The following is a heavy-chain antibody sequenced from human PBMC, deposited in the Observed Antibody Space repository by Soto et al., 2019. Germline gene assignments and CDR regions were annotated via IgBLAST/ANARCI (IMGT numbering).Heavy chain of an antibody. CDR2: LSSDGFGA. D-gene: IGHD3-3*01. V-gene: IGHV3-74*03. J-gene: IGHJ6*02. Sequence: GGSLRLSCAASGFSLSPYWMHWVRQVPGRGLEWVARLSSDGFGAAYADSVKGRFTISRDNSKNTLYLQMNSLRAEDTAVYYCAKVKPDRFLEWLPPSEDYYRMDVWGQGTTVTVSS. CDR1: GFSLSPYW. CDR3: AKVKPDRFLEWLPPSEDYYRMDV.